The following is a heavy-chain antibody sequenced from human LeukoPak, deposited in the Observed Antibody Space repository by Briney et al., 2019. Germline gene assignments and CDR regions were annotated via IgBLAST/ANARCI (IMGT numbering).Heavy chain of an antibody. CDR3: ARVQDSSGYYYWYGFDY. J-gene: IGHJ4*02. D-gene: IGHD3-22*01. CDR2: INPNSGGT. V-gene: IGHV1-2*02. Sequence: ASVKVSCKASGYTFTSYGISWVRQAPGQGLEWMGWINPNSGGTNYAQKFQGRVTMTRDTSISTAYMELSRLRSDDTAVYYCARVQDSSGYYYWYGFDYWGQGTLVTVSS. CDR1: GYTFTSYG.